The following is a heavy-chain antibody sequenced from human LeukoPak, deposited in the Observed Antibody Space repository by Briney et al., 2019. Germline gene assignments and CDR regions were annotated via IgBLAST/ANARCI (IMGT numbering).Heavy chain of an antibody. J-gene: IGHJ6*03. V-gene: IGHV4-38-2*02. CDR2: IYHSGST. CDR1: GYSISRGYY. D-gene: IGHD3-16*01. Sequence: SETLSLTCTVSGYSISRGYYRGWIRQPPGKGLEWIGSIYHSGSTYYNPSLKSRVTISVDTSKNQFSLKLSSVTAADTAVYYCARASGGYYMDVWGKGTTVTVSS. CDR3: ARASGGYYMDV.